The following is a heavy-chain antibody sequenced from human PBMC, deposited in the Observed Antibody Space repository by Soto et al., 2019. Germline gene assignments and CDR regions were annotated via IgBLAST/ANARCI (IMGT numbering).Heavy chain of an antibody. Sequence: GGPLRLSCAASGFTFSNYAMSWVRQAPGEGLEWVSSSSGSGDHIDYADSVKGRFTISRDNSENTLYLQMNTLRADDTAVYYCAKKRAPPQYSNRWHYFDEWGQGDVVTVSS. CDR1: GFTFSNYA. CDR2: SSGSGDHI. D-gene: IGHD5-12*01. V-gene: IGHV3-23*01. J-gene: IGHJ4*02. CDR3: AKKRAPPQYSNRWHYFDE.